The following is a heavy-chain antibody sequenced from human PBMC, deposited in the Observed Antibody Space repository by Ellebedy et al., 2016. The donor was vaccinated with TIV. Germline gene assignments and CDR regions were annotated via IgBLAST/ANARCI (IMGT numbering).Heavy chain of an antibody. J-gene: IGHJ4*02. CDR1: GFIFSDYT. CDR3: ARAHYGSGSYSHFDY. CDR2: ISSGSSYI. Sequence: PGGSLRLSCAASGFIFSDYTINWVRQAPGKGLEWVSSISSGSSYIYYADSMKGRFTISRDNAKNSLYLQMNSLRDEDTAVYYCARAHYGSGSYSHFDYWGQGTLVTVSS. D-gene: IGHD3-10*01. V-gene: IGHV3-21*04.